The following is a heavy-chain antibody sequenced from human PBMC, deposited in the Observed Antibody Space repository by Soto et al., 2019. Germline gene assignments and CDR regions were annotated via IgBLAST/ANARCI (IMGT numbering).Heavy chain of an antibody. CDR2: IWYDGSNK. Sequence: GGSLRLSCAASGFPFSSYGMHWVRQAPGKGLDWVAVIWYDGSNKDYAESVKGRFTISRDNSKNTLYLQMNSLRADDTAVYYCARRHSGGYYDRDFFGHKGFDSWGQGTLVTVSS. CDR1: GFPFSSYG. D-gene: IGHD3-10*02. CDR3: ARRHSGGYYDRDFFGHKGFDS. V-gene: IGHV3-33*01. J-gene: IGHJ4*02.